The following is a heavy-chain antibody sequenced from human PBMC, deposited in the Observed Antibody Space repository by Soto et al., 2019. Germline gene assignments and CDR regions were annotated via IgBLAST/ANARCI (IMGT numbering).Heavy chain of an antibody. D-gene: IGHD3-10*01. CDR2: IWYDGSNK. J-gene: IGHJ4*02. Sequence: GGSLRLSCAASGFTFSSYGMHWVRQAPGKGLEWVAVIWYDGSNKYYADSVKGRFTISRDNSKNTLYLQMNSLRAEDTAVYYCARFGRANRYYFGYWGQGTLVTVSS. V-gene: IGHV3-33*01. CDR1: GFTFSSYG. CDR3: ARFGRANRYYFGY.